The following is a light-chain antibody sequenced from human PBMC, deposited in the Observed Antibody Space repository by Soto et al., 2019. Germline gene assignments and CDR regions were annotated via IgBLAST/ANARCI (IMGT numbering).Light chain of an antibody. CDR3: QQFNNYLT. CDR2: AAS. V-gene: IGKV1D-13*01. Sequence: AIQLTQSPSSLSASVGDRVTITCRASQGISSALAWYQQKPGKAPKLLIYAASNLKSGVPSRFSGSGSGTDFTLTISSLQPEDFATYYCQQFNNYLTFGQGTRLEIK. J-gene: IGKJ5*01. CDR1: QGISSA.